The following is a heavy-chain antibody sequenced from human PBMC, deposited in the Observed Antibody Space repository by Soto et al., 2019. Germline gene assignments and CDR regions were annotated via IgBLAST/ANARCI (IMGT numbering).Heavy chain of an antibody. V-gene: IGHV2-5*01. CDR2: LYGNGDT. D-gene: IGHD1-1*01. CDR1: GFSLNSDEVG. Sequence: QITLKESAPTLVKPTETLTLTCAFSGFSLNSDEVGVGWIRQPPGKALECLALLYGNGDTRFSPSLKSRLTITKDASANLVVLSLANVDPVDTATYYCAHTGHLVDAFDFRGQGTLVTVSS. J-gene: IGHJ3*01. CDR3: AHTGHLVDAFDF.